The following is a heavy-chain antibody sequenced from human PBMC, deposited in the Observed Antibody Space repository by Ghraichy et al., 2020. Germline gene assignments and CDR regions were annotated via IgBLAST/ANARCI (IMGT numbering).Heavy chain of an antibody. Sequence: GGSLRLSCAASAFTFSSYWMSWVRQAPGKGLEWVANIKQDGSEKYYVDSVKGRFTISRDNAKNSLYLQMNSLRAEDTAVYYCARGLHYGGHNYFDYWGQGTLVTVSS. V-gene: IGHV3-7*01. D-gene: IGHD4-23*01. J-gene: IGHJ4*02. CDR2: IKQDGSEK. CDR1: AFTFSSYW. CDR3: ARGLHYGGHNYFDY.